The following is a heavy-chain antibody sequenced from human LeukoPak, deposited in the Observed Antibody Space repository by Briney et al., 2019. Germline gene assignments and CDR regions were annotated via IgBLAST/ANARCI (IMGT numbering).Heavy chain of an antibody. CDR3: AGGSVPAAQDY. CDR2: INHSGST. Sequence: SETLSLTCAVYGGSFSGYYWSWIRQPPGKGLEWIGEINHSGSTNYNPSRKSRVTISVDTSKNQFSLKLSSVTAADTAVYYCAGGSVPAAQDYWGQGTLVTVSS. V-gene: IGHV4-34*01. J-gene: IGHJ4*02. CDR1: GGSFSGYY. D-gene: IGHD2-2*01.